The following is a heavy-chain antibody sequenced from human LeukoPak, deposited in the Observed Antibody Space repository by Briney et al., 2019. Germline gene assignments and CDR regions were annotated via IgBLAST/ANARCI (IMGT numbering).Heavy chain of an antibody. V-gene: IGHV4-59*08. D-gene: IGHD5-18*01. CDR1: GGSISSYY. CDR3: ARGTYSYALFFDF. CDR2: TYYSGST. J-gene: IGHJ4*02. Sequence: PSETLSLTCTVSGGSISSYYWSWIRQPPGKGLEWVGYTYYSGSTNYNPSLKSRVTISVDTSKNQFSLKLSSVTAADTAVYYCARGTYSYALFFDFWGQGTLVTVSS.